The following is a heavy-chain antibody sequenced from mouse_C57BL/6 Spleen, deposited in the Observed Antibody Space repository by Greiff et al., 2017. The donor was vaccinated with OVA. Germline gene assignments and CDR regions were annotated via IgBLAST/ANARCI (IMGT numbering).Heavy chain of an antibody. J-gene: IGHJ2*01. CDR2: IDPSDSYT. V-gene: IGHV1-50*01. CDR1: GYTFTSYW. CDR3: ARGYYGSSYYFDY. Sequence: QVQLQQPGAELVKPGASVKLSCKASGYTFTSYWMQWVKQRPGQGLEWIGEIDPSDSYTNYNQKFKGKATLTVDTSSSTAYMQLSSLTSEDSAVDSCARGYYGSSYYFDYWGQGTTLTVSS. D-gene: IGHD1-1*01.